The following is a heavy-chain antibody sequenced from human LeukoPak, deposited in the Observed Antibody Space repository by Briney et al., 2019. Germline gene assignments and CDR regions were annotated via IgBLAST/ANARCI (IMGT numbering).Heavy chain of an antibody. Sequence: VSCKASGGTFSSYAISWVQQAPGQGLEWMGRIIPIFGTANYAQKFQGRVTITTDESTSTAYMELSSLRSEDTAVYYCARGEAFGYCGGDGCPYYFDYWGQGTLVTVSS. CDR3: ARGEAFGYCGGDGCPYYFDY. CDR2: IIPIFGTA. V-gene: IGHV1-69*05. CDR1: GGTFSSYA. D-gene: IGHD2-21*02. J-gene: IGHJ4*02.